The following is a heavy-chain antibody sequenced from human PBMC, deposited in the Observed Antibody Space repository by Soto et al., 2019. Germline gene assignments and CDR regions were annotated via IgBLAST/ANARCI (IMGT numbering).Heavy chain of an antibody. D-gene: IGHD6-19*01. CDR3: AKVREGSSGWYVPFDY. Sequence: EVQLLESGGGLVQPGGSLRLSCAASGFTFSSYAMSWVRQAPGKGLEWVSAISGSGGSTYYADSVKGRFTISRDNSKNTLYLQMNSLRAEDTAVYYCAKVREGSSGWYVPFDYWGQGTLVTVSS. CDR2: ISGSGGST. CDR1: GFTFSSYA. V-gene: IGHV3-23*01. J-gene: IGHJ4*02.